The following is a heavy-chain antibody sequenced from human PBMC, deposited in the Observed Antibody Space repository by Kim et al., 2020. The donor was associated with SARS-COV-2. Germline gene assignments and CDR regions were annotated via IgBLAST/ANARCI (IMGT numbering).Heavy chain of an antibody. CDR2: INTNTGNP. J-gene: IGHJ4*02. Sequence: ASVKVSCKSSGYTFTSYAMNWVRQAPGQGLEWMGWINTNTGNPTYAQGFTGRFVFSLDTSVSTAYLQISSLKAEDTAVYYCARGLPMVRGVIITSGFDYWGQGTLVTVSS. CDR3: ARGLPMVRGVIITSGFDY. D-gene: IGHD3-10*01. V-gene: IGHV7-4-1*02. CDR1: GYTFTSYA.